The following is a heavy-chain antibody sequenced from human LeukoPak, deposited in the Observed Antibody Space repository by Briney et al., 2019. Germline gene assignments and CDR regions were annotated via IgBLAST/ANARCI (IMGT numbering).Heavy chain of an antibody. V-gene: IGHV3-7*04. CDR2: IWRDGSQK. CDR3: ARGSTSFDY. Sequence: GGSLRLSCAASGFTFSSSWMSWVRQAPGKGPEWVANIWRDGSQKNYVDSVKGRFTISRDNAKNSLYLQMNSLRVEDTAVYYCARGSTSFDYWGQGTLVTVSS. J-gene: IGHJ4*02. D-gene: IGHD2-2*01. CDR1: GFTFSSSW.